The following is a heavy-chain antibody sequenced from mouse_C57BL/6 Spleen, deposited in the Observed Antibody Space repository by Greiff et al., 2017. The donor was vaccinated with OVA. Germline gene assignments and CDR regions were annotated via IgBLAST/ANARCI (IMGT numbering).Heavy chain of an antibody. D-gene: IGHD1-1*01. V-gene: IGHV7-3*01. CDR3: ESSLYYCGSSCEAWFAY. CDR1: GFTFTDYY. CDR2: IRNKANGYTT. J-gene: IGHJ3*01. Sequence: EVQLVESGGGLVQPGGSLSLSCAASGFTFTDYYMSWVRQPPGKALEWLGYIRNKANGYTTEYSASVKGRFTISRDNSQSIFYLHMSALRAEDSATNSGESSLYYCGSSCEAWFAYWGQGTLVTVSA.